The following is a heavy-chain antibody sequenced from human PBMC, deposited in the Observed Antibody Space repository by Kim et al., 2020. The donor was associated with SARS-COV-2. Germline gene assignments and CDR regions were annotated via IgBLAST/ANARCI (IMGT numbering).Heavy chain of an antibody. D-gene: IGHD6-13*01. V-gene: IGHV3-21*01. CDR1: GFTFSSYS. Sequence: GGSLRLSCAASGFTFSSYSMNWVRQAPGKGLEWVSSISSSSSYIYYADSVKGRFTISRDNAKNSLYLQMNSLRAEDTAVYYCARAVSRSSSWNTKREDNNWFDPWGQGTLVTVSS. J-gene: IGHJ5*02. CDR2: ISSSSSYI. CDR3: ARAVSRSSSWNTKREDNNWFDP.